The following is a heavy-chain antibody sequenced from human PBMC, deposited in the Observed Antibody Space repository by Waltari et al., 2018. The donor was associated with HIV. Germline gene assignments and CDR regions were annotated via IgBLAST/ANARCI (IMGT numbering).Heavy chain of an antibody. CDR2: INHSGST. CDR1: GGSFSGYY. CDR3: ARGRADVVVVAATPTRPHYFDY. Sequence: QVQLQQWGAGLLKPSETLSLTCAVYGGSFSGYYWSWIRQPPGKGLEWIGEINHSGSTNYNPSLKSRVTISVDTSKNQFSLKLSSVTAADTAVYYCARGRADVVVVAATPTRPHYFDYWGQGTLVTVSS. D-gene: IGHD2-15*01. V-gene: IGHV4-34*01. J-gene: IGHJ4*02.